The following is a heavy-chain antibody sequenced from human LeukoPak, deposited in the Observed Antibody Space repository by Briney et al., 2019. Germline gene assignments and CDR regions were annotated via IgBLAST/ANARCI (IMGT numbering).Heavy chain of an antibody. J-gene: IGHJ6*03. D-gene: IGHD2-15*01. CDR3: ARLIGSGVYYYMDV. CDR2: IIPIFGTA. V-gene: IGHV1-69*13. CDR1: GGTFSSYA. Sequence: ASVNVSCKASGGTFSSYAISWVRQAPGQGLEWMGGIIPIFGTANYAQRYEGRVTITADESTSTAYMELSSLRSGDTAVYYCARLIGSGVYYYMDVWGKGTTVTVSS.